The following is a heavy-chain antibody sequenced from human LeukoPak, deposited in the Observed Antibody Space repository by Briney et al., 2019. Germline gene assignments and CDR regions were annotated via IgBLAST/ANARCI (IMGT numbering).Heavy chain of an antibody. V-gene: IGHV3-48*04. Sequence: GGSLRLSCAASGFTFISYSMNWVRQAPGKGLEWVSYISSSSSTIYYADSVKGRFTISRDNAKNSLYLQMNSLRAEDTAVYYCARDQTVSNYYYMDVWGKGTTVTVSS. CDR1: GFTFISYS. CDR2: ISSSSSTI. CDR3: ARDQTVSNYYYMDV. D-gene: IGHD4-11*01. J-gene: IGHJ6*03.